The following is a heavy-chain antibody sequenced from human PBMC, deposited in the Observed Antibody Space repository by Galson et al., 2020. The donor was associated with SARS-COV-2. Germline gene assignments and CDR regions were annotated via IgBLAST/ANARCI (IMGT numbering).Heavy chain of an antibody. CDR3: ARDAASSGWFNWFDP. V-gene: IGHV4-39*07. CDR1: GGSISSTSYL. Sequence: SETLSLTCSVSGGSISSTSYLWGWIRQPPGKGLQWIGSIYNTGSTQYNPSLESRATISVDTSKNHFSLKLSSVTAADTAVDYCARDAASSGWFNWFDPWVRGTLVTVSS. CDR2: IYNTGST. J-gene: IGHJ5*02. D-gene: IGHD6-19*01.